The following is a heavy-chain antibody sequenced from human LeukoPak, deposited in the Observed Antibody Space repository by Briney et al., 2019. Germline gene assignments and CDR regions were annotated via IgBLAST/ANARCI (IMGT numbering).Heavy chain of an antibody. CDR3: ARATLARAVAIYWFDP. CDR1: GGSISSGSYY. D-gene: IGHD2-2*02. J-gene: IGHJ5*02. CDR2: IYTSGST. V-gene: IGHV4-61*02. Sequence: SQTLSLTCTVSGGSISSGSYYWSWIRQPAGKGLEWVGRIYTSGSTNYNPSLESRVTISVDTSKNKFSLKLSSVTAADTAVYYCARATLARAVAIYWFDPWGQGTLVTVSS.